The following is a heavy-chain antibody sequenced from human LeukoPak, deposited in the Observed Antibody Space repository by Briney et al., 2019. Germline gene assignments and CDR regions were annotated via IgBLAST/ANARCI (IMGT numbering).Heavy chain of an antibody. Sequence: SETLSLTCTVSGGSISSSSYYWGWIRQPPGKGLEWIGNIYYTGSTYYNPSLKSRVTISIDTSKNQFSLKLSSVTAADTAVYYCARLVGSTWHPFDYWGQGTLVTVSS. CDR1: GGSISSSSYY. V-gene: IGHV4-39*01. D-gene: IGHD6-13*01. CDR3: ARLVGSTWHPFDY. J-gene: IGHJ4*02. CDR2: IYYTGST.